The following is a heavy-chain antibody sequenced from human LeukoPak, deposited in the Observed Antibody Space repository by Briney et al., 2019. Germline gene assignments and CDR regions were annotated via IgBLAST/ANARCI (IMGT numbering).Heavy chain of an antibody. J-gene: IGHJ3*02. Sequence: SETLSLTCTVSGGSIISNRHYWSWIRQPAGKGLEWIGHIYSGGNTKYNPSLKSRLTMSIDSSKNQFSLILTSVTAADTAVYYCARVALITIHENDAFDIWGQGTVVTVSS. V-gene: IGHV4-61*09. CDR1: GGSIISNRHY. D-gene: IGHD3-3*01. CDR3: ARVALITIHENDAFDI. CDR2: IYSGGNT.